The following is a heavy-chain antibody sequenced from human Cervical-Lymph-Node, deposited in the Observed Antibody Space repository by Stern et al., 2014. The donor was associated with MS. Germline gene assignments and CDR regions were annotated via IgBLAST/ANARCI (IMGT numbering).Heavy chain of an antibody. J-gene: IGHJ4*02. CDR2: INPNTGGT. Sequence: QVQLVQSGAEVKKPGASVQVSCRSSGSTFTGYYMHWVRQAPGQGLEWMGWINPNTGGTNYAQKFQDRVTMTTDTSISTTYMELSRLRSDDTAVYYCAKLSHGSGRDSWGQGTLVTVSS. CDR3: AKLSHGSGRDS. V-gene: IGHV1-2*02. CDR1: GSTFTGYY. D-gene: IGHD3-10*01.